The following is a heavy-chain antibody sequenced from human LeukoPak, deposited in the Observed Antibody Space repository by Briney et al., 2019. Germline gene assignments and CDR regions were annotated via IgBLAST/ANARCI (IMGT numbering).Heavy chain of an antibody. CDR3: ASRRWAWELPPFDY. Sequence: PGGSLRLSCAASGFTFSSYEMNWVRQAPGKGLECVSYISSSGSTIYYADSVKGRFTISRDNAKNSLYLQMNSLRAEDTAVYYCASRRWAWELPPFDYWGQGTLVTVSS. J-gene: IGHJ4*02. CDR1: GFTFSSYE. V-gene: IGHV3-48*03. D-gene: IGHD1-26*01. CDR2: ISSSGSTI.